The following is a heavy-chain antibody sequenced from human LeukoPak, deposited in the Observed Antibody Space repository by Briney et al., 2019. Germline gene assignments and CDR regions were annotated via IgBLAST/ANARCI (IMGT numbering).Heavy chain of an antibody. Sequence: TGGSLRLSCAASGFTFSSYGMHWVRQAPGKGLEWVAFIRYDGSNKYYADSVKGRFTISRDNSKNTLYLQMNSLRAEDTAVYYCAKDRATYSSSWYYFDYWGQGTLVTVSS. CDR2: IRYDGSNK. CDR3: AKDRATYSSSWYYFDY. CDR1: GFTFSSYG. V-gene: IGHV3-30*02. D-gene: IGHD6-13*01. J-gene: IGHJ4*02.